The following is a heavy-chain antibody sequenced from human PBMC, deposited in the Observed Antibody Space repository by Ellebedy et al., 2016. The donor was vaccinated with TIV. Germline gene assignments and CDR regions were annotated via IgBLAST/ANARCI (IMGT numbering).Heavy chain of an antibody. Sequence: GGSLRLXXAASGFSFSDYYMSWFRQAPGKGLEWISYISSANRNYRKYAPSVKGRFTISRDNANNSVFLEISSVRAEDTAAYYCARGVGSELYGDYDLWFDPWGRGTRVTVSS. D-gene: IGHD4-17*01. CDR1: GFSFSDYY. CDR3: ARGVGSELYGDYDLWFDP. V-gene: IGHV3-11*05. CDR2: ISSANRNYR. J-gene: IGHJ5*02.